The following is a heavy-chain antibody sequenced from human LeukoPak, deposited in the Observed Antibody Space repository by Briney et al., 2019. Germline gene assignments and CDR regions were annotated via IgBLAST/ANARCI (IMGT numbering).Heavy chain of an antibody. CDR2: IYYSGST. Sequence: SETLSLTCTVSGGSISSYYWSWIRQPPGKGLEWIGYIYYSGSTNYNPSLKSRVTISVDTSKNQFSLKLSSVTAADTAVYYCARLTQITAWYIHYWGQGTLVTVSS. D-gene: IGHD4-23*01. J-gene: IGHJ4*02. CDR3: ARLTQITAWYIHY. V-gene: IGHV4-59*08. CDR1: GGSISSYY.